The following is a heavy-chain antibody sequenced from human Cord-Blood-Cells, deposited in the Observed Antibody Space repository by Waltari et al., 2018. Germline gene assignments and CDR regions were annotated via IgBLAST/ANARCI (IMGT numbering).Heavy chain of an antibody. D-gene: IGHD3-22*01. Sequence: QLQLQESGPGLVKPSETLSLTCTVSGGSLSSSSYYWGWIRQPPGKGLEWIGSIYYSGSTYYNPSLKSRVTISVDTSKNQFSLKLSSVTAADTAVYYCARHGSGKIYDSSGYYYFDYWGQGTLVTVSS. CDR2: IYYSGST. V-gene: IGHV4-39*01. J-gene: IGHJ4*02. CDR1: GGSLSSSSYY. CDR3: ARHGSGKIYDSSGYYYFDY.